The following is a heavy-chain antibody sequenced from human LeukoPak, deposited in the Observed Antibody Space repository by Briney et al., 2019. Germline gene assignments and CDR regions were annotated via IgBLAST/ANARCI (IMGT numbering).Heavy chain of an antibody. Sequence: GGSLRLSCAASGFTFDDYAMHWVRQAPGKGLEWVSGISWNSGSIGYADSVKGRFTISRDNAKNSLYVQMNSLRAEDTALYYCAKVSGVDFWSGYYDYWGQGTLVTVSS. CDR1: GFTFDDYA. CDR3: AKVSGVDFWSGYYDY. D-gene: IGHD3-3*01. CDR2: ISWNSGSI. V-gene: IGHV3-9*01. J-gene: IGHJ4*02.